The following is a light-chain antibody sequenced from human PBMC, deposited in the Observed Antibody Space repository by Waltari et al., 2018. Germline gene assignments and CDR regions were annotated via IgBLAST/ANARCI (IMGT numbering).Light chain of an antibody. CDR3: MQALHTPYT. J-gene: IGKJ2*01. Sequence: DNVMTQSPLSLPVTPGEPASISCRSSQSLLNSNGYTYFDWYLQKPGQSPQLLIYLGSNRASGVPDRFSGSGSGTDFTLKISRVEAEDVGVYYCMQALHTPYTFGQGTKLEIK. V-gene: IGKV2-28*01. CDR1: QSLLNSNGYTY. CDR2: LGS.